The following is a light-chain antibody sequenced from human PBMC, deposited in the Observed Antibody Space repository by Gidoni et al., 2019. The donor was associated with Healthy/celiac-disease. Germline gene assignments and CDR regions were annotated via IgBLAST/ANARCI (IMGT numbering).Light chain of an antibody. CDR3: QQYYSTPQALT. V-gene: IGKV1-NL1*01. CDR1: QGISNS. J-gene: IGKJ4*01. CDR2: AAS. Sequence: DIQMTQSPSSLSASVGDRVTITGRASQGISNSLAWYQQKPGKAPKLLLYAASRLESGVPSRFSGSGSGTDYTLTISRLQPEDFATYYCQQYYSTPQALTFGGGTKVEIK.